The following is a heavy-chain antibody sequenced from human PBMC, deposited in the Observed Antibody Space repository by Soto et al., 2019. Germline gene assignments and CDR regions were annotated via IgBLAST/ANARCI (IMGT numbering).Heavy chain of an antibody. J-gene: IGHJ4*02. Sequence: QVQLVQSGAEVKKPGASVKVSCKASGYTFTYYAIDWVRQAPGQGLEWMGWINAGNGHTKYSQKFQGRVTITRDTSASTVYMELTSLRSEDTAVYDCARGPPYTSGWNDYWGQGTLVTVSS. D-gene: IGHD6-19*01. V-gene: IGHV1-3*01. CDR1: GYTFTYYA. CDR3: ARGPPYTSGWNDY. CDR2: INAGNGHT.